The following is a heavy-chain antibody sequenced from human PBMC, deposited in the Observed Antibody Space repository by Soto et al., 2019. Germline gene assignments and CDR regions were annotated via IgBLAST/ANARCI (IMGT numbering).Heavy chain of an antibody. J-gene: IGHJ4*02. CDR3: ARHPMVRDFDWLLYYDS. V-gene: IGHV4-4*02. CDR2: IYLGEST. CDR1: GASFSSGDW. D-gene: IGHD3-9*01. Sequence: PSETLSLTCAVSGASFSSGDWWNWVRQPPGKGLEWIGQIYLGESTYYNPSLKSRVTISVDTSKNQFSLKLRSVTAADTAVYYCARHPMVRDFDWLLYYDSWGQGTLVTVSS.